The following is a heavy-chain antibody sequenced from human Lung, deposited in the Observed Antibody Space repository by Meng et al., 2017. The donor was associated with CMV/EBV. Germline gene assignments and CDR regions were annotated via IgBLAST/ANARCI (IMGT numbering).Heavy chain of an antibody. Sequence: FSSYIMNWVRQAPGKGLEWVSSISASSGQMFYADSVKGRFTISRDNDKKSLYLQMNSLRVDDTAVYYCVRNHLLVFRYIDWLLSPLHYWGQGTLVTVSS. CDR3: VRNHLLVFRYIDWLLSPLHY. J-gene: IGHJ4*02. CDR1: FSSYI. D-gene: IGHD3-9*01. CDR2: ISASSGQM. V-gene: IGHV3-21*01.